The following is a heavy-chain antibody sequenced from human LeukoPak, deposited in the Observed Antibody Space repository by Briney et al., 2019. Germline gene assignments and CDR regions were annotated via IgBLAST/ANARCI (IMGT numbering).Heavy chain of an antibody. CDR3: ARDRGDGDLDY. V-gene: IGHV3-30-3*01. J-gene: IGHJ4*02. D-gene: IGHD4-17*01. Sequence: GGSLRLSCAASGFIFKNYNLYWVRQAPGKGLEWVAFISYDGDTKSYADSVKGRFTISRDNAKNSLYLQMNSLRAEDTAVYYCARDRGDGDLDYWGQGTLVTVSS. CDR2: ISYDGDTK. CDR1: GFIFKNYN.